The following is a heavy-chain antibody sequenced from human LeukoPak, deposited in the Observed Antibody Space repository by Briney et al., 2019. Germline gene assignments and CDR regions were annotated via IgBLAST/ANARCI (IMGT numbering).Heavy chain of an antibody. CDR1: GFTFNTYA. V-gene: IGHV3-30*18. CDR3: AKASGTYLYYFDY. Sequence: GRSLRLSCAASGFTFNTYAMHWVRQAPGKGLEWMTGTSYDGSNQYYADSVKGRYTISRDNSKNTLYLQMNSLRAEDTAVYYCAKASGTYLYYFDYWGQGTLVTVSS. J-gene: IGHJ4*02. D-gene: IGHD3-10*01. CDR2: TSYDGSNQ.